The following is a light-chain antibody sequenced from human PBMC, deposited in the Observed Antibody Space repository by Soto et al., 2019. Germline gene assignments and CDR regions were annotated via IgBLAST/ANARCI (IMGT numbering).Light chain of an antibody. V-gene: IGLV2-14*03. Sequence: QSALTQPASVSGSPGQSITISCTGTSSDVGGYNYVSWYQQHPGRAPQLMIYDVSHRPSGVSNRFSGSRSGNTASLTISGLQAEDEADYYCSSYATSTTVLFGEGTKLTVL. CDR1: SSDVGGYNY. CDR2: DVS. CDR3: SSYATSTTVL. J-gene: IGLJ2*01.